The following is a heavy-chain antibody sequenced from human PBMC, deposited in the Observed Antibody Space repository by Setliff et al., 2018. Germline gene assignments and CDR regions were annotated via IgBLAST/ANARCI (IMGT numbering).Heavy chain of an antibody. CDR1: GESFSGYF. D-gene: IGHD6-13*01. V-gene: IGHV4-34*01. CDR3: ARGKLRSSRWYDRDGLDI. Sequence: SETLSLTCAVYGESFSGYFWSWIRQTPEKGLEWIGEISHSGNTNYNPSFKSRVTISIDTSKNQFSLKLRSVTAADTAVYSCARGKLRSSRWYDRDGLDIWGQGTLVTVSS. J-gene: IGHJ3*02. CDR2: ISHSGNT.